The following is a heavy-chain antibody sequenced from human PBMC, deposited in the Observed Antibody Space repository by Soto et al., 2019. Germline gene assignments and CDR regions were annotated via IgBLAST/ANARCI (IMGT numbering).Heavy chain of an antibody. D-gene: IGHD6-13*01. J-gene: IGHJ4*02. CDR1: GDSVSSNSVA. CDR3: ARVFGSGWSRAFFDY. CDR2: TYYRSKWSN. Sequence: PSQTLSLTCAISGDSVSSNSVAWNWIRQSPSRGLEWLGRTYYRSKWSNDYAVSVKSRITINPDTSKNQFSLQLNSVTPEDTAVYYCARVFGSGWSRAFFDYWGQGTLVTVSS. V-gene: IGHV6-1*01.